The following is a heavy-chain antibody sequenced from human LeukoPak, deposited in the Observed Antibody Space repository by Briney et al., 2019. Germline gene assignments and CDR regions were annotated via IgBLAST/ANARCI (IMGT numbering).Heavy chain of an antibody. J-gene: IGHJ4*02. D-gene: IGHD6-19*01. Sequence: SETLSLTCTVSGDSLSSHYWSWIRQPPGKGLEWIGYIYGSGSTHYDPSLRGRVTISEDTSKNQFSLKLTSVTAADTAVYYCARNVGWYSHDSWGQGTLVTVSS. V-gene: IGHV4-59*08. CDR3: ARNVGWYSHDS. CDR2: IYGSGST. CDR1: GDSLSSHY.